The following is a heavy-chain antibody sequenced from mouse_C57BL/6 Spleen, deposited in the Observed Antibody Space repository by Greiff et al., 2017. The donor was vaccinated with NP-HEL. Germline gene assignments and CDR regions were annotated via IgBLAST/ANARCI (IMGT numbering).Heavy chain of an antibody. J-gene: IGHJ2*01. CDR1: GYTFTGYW. Sequence: QVQLQQSGAELMKPGASVKLSCTAPGYTFTGYWLEWVKQRPGHGLEWIGEILPGSGSTNYNEKFKGKATFTADTSSNTAYMQLSSLTTEDADIYDCASGDGYYEGIDYWGQGTTLTVSS. D-gene: IGHD2-3*01. V-gene: IGHV1-9*01. CDR2: ILPGSGST. CDR3: ASGDGYYEGIDY.